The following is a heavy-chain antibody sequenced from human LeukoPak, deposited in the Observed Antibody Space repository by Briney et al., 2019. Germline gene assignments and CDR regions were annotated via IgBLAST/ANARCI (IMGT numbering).Heavy chain of an antibody. CDR2: ISDSGGRT. Sequence: PGGSLRLSCGASGFTFSSYAMDWVRQAPGKGLEWVSYISDSGGRTYYADSVKGRFTISRDNSKNTLYLQLSSLGAEDTAVYYCTKERVTSDGEPFDSWGPGTLVTVSS. J-gene: IGHJ4*02. CDR1: GFTFSSYA. V-gene: IGHV3-23*01. CDR3: TKERVTSDGEPFDS. D-gene: IGHD2-2*01.